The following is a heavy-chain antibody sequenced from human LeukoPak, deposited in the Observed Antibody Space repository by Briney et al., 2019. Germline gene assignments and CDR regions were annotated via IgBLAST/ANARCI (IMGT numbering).Heavy chain of an antibody. V-gene: IGHV1-18*01. CDR2: ISAYNGNT. Sequence: ASVKVSCKASGYTFTSYGISWVRQAPGQGLEWMGWISAYNGNTNYAQKFQGRVTITRDTSASTAYMELSSLRSEDTAVYYCARGELKSGLFDYWGQGTLVTVSS. CDR3: ARGELKSGLFDY. CDR1: GYTFTSYG. J-gene: IGHJ4*02. D-gene: IGHD1-26*01.